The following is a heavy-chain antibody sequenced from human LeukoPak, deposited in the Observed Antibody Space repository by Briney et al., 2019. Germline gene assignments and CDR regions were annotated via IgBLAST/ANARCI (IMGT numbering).Heavy chain of an antibody. D-gene: IGHD2-2*01. CDR2: ISGSGGST. CDR1: GFTFSSYA. CDR3: AKEGYCSSTSCYRPRPFDY. J-gene: IGHJ4*02. V-gene: IGHV3-23*01. Sequence: PGRSLRLSCAASGFTFSSYAMSWVRQAPGKGLEWVSAISGSGGSTYYADSVKGRFTISRDNSKNTLYLQMNSLRAEDTAVYYCAKEGYCSSTSCYRPRPFDYWGQGTLVTVSS.